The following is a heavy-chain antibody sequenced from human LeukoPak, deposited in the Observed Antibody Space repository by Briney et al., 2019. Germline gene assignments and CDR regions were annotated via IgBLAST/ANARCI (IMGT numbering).Heavy chain of an antibody. CDR1: GGSFSGYD. V-gene: IGHV4-34*01. CDR3: ARSRGWLQSHPLGY. D-gene: IGHD5-24*01. CDR2: IHHSGST. Sequence: PSETLSLTCPVYGGSFSGYDWSWIRQPPGKGLECIGEIHHSGSTNYNPSLKSRVTLSVDTSKNQFSLKLSSVTAADTAVYYCARSRGWLQSHPLGYWGQGTLVTVSS. J-gene: IGHJ4*02.